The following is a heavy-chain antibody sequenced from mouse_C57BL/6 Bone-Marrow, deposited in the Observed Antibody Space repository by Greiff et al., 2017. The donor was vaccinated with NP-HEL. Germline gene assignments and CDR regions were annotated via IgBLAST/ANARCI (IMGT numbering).Heavy chain of an antibody. CDR2: IDPSSGGT. Sequence: QVQLQQPGAELVKPGASVKLSCKASGYAFTSYWMHWVKQRPGRGLEWIGRIDPSSGGTKYNEQFKSKATLTADKPSSTAYMQLSSLTSEDSAVYCCARFDYNDYYAMDYWGQGTSVTGSS. J-gene: IGHJ4*01. D-gene: IGHD2-4*01. CDR1: GYAFTSYW. CDR3: ARFDYNDYYAMDY. V-gene: IGHV1-72*01.